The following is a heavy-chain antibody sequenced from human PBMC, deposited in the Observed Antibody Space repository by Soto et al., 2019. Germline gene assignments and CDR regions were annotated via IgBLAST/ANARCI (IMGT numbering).Heavy chain of an antibody. Sequence: SETLSLTCRVAGGSITNSYWSWIRQSPGKGLEWIGSVYYSGSTTYNPSLKSRVTISLDTPKKQCSLKLRSVPAGDRAVYYCARHFRDAYPALAFWGRGTLVPVSS. CDR1: GGSITNSY. J-gene: IGHJ4*02. D-gene: IGHD3-3*02. CDR2: VYYSGST. V-gene: IGHV4-59*01. CDR3: ARHFRDAYPALAF.